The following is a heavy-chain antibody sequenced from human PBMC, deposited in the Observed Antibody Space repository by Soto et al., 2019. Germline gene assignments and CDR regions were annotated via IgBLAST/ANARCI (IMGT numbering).Heavy chain of an antibody. D-gene: IGHD1-26*01. V-gene: IGHV1-18*01. J-gene: IGHJ4*02. CDR2: ISSYNGNT. Sequence: QVQLVQSGAEVKKPGASVKGSFKASGYTFTSYGISWVRQAPGQGLEWMRWISSYNGNTNYAQKLQVRVTMTTDTSTSSAYMELRSLRSDDTAVYYCARGQRPLSGSYFFDYWGQGTLVTVSS. CDR3: ARGQRPLSGSYFFDY. CDR1: GYTFTSYG.